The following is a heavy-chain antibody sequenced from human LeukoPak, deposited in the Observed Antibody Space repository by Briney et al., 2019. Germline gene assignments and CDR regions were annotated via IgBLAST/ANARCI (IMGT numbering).Heavy chain of an antibody. CDR2: IYSGGST. V-gene: IGHV3-53*01. CDR1: GFTVSSNY. Sequence: PGGSLRLSCAASGFTVSSNYMSWVRQAPGKGLEWVSVIYSGGSTYYADSVKGRFTISRDNSKNTLYLQMNSLRAEDTAVYYCARDRDGYNPDYWGRGTLVTVSS. D-gene: IGHD5-24*01. CDR3: ARDRDGYNPDY. J-gene: IGHJ4*02.